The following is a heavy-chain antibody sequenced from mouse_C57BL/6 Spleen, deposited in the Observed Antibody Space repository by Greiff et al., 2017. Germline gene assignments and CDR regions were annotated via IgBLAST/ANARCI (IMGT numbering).Heavy chain of an antibody. Sequence: EVQLVESGGGLVKPGGSLKLSCAASGFTFSDYGMHWVRQAPEKGLEWVAYISSGSSTTYYADTVKGRVTISRDNAKNTLFLQMTCLRSEDTAMYYCAREMWDGAMDYWGQGTTVTVSS. D-gene: IGHD4-1*01. CDR1: GFTFSDYG. J-gene: IGHJ4*01. V-gene: IGHV5-17*01. CDR3: AREMWDGAMDY. CDR2: ISSGSSTT.